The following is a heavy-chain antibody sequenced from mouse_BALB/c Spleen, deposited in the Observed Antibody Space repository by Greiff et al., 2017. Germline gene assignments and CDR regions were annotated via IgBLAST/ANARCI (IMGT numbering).Heavy chain of an antibody. V-gene: IGHV1-54*01. J-gene: IGHJ3*01. CDR1: GYAFTNYL. CDR2: INPGSGGT. CDR3: ARTGATVGAY. Sequence: QVQLQQSGAELVRPGTSVKVSCKASGYAFTNYLIEWVKQRPGQGLEWIGVINPGSGGTNYNEKFKGKATLTADKSSSTAYMQLSSLTSDDSAVYFCARTGATVGAYWGQGTLVTVSA. D-gene: IGHD1-1*01.